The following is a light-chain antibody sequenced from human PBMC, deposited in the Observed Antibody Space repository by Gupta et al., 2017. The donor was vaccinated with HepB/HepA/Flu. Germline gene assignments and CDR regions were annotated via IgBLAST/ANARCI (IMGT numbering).Light chain of an antibody. J-gene: IGLJ1*01. CDR3: SSYTSISTPYV. Sequence: QSALTQPASVSGSPGQSINISCTGTSSSVGGYNYVSWYQQHPGQAPKLLIYDVSNRPSGVSNRFSGSKSGTTASLTSSGLQAEEEADYYCSSYTSISTPYVFGTGTKFTVL. V-gene: IGLV2-14*01. CDR1: SSSVGGYNY. CDR2: DVS.